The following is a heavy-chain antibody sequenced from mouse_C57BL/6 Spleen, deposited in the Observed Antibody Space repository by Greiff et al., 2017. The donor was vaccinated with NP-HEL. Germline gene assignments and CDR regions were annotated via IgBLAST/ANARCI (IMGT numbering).Heavy chain of an antibody. V-gene: IGHV5-17*01. CDR2: ISSGSSTI. D-gene: IGHD2-3*01. CDR3: ARGDGYYGGYFDY. Sequence: EVKVVESGGGLVKPGGSLKLSCAASGFTFSDYGMHWVRQAPEKGLEWVAYISSGSSTIYYADTVKGRFTISRDNAKNTLFLQMTSLRSEDTAMYYCARGDGYYGGYFDYWGQGTTLTVSS. J-gene: IGHJ2*01. CDR1: GFTFSDYG.